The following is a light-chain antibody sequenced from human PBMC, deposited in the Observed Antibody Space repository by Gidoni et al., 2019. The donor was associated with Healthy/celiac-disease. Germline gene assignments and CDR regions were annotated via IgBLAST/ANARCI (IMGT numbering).Light chain of an antibody. CDR2: AAS. CDR1: QGISNY. J-gene: IGKJ2*01. CDR3: QKYNSAPRT. Sequence: DIQMTQSPSSLSASVGDRFTITCRESQGISNYLAWYQQKPGKVPKLPIYAASTLQSGVPSRFSGSGSGTDFTLTISSLQPEDVATYYCQKYNSAPRTFGQGTKLEIK. V-gene: IGKV1-27*01.